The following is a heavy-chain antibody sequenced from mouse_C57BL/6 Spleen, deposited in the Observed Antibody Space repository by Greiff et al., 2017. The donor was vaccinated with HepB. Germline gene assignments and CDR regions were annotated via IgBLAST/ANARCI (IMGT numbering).Heavy chain of an antibody. CDR3: TRDRGDGYYNAMDY. V-gene: IGHV5-9-1*02. CDR2: ISSGGDYI. D-gene: IGHD2-3*01. J-gene: IGHJ4*01. Sequence: EVQLVESGEGLVKPGGSLKLSCAASGFTFSSYAMSWVRQTPEKRLEWVAYISSGGDYIYYADTVKGRFTISRDNARNTLYLQMSSLKSEDTAMYYCTRDRGDGYYNAMDYWGQGTSVTVSS. CDR1: GFTFSSYA.